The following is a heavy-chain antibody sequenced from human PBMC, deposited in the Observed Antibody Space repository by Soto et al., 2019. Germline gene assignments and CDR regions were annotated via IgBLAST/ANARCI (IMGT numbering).Heavy chain of an antibody. J-gene: IGHJ4*02. CDR1: GFSLSTSGVG. CDR3: AHSRGYSGYDSATDFDY. CDR2: IYWDDDK. D-gene: IGHD5-12*01. Sequence: SGPTLVNPTQTLTLTCTFSGFSLSTSGVGVGWIRQPPGKALEWLALIYWDDDKRYSPSLKSRLTTTNETSKNQVVHPMTNMDPVDTATYYCAHSRGYSGYDSATDFDYWGQGTLVTVSS. V-gene: IGHV2-5*02.